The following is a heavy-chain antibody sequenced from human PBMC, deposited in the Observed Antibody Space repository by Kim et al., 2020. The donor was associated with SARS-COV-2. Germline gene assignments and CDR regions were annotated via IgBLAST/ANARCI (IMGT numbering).Heavy chain of an antibody. D-gene: IGHD3-10*02. J-gene: IGHJ6*02. Sequence: ASVKVSCKAPGNTFNSYGLNWMRQAPGQGLEWMGWINTNTGNPTYAQGFTGRFLFSLDSSAGTPYLQLSSLTAEDTAVYYCATCDRSNMFPYYGMDVWSQ. CDR1: GNTFNSYG. V-gene: IGHV7-4-1*02. CDR2: INTNTGNP. CDR3: ATCDRSNMFPYYGMDV.